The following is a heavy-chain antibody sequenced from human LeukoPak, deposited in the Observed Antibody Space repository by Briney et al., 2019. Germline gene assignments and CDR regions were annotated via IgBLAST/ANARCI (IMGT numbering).Heavy chain of an antibody. V-gene: IGHV6-1*01. CDR3: ARDRGAVVGAYYYYYGMDV. J-gene: IGHJ6*02. D-gene: IGHD6-19*01. Sequence: SQTLSLTCAISGDSVSSNSAAWNWIRQSPSRGLEWLGRTYYRSKWYNDYAVSVKSRITINPDTSKNQFSLQLNSVTPEDTAVYYCARDRGAVVGAYYYYYGMDVWGQGTTVTVSS. CDR1: GDSVSSNSAA. CDR2: TYYRSKWYN.